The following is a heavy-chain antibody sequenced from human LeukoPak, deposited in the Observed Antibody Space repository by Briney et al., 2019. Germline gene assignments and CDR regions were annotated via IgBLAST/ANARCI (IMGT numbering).Heavy chain of an antibody. D-gene: IGHD2-2*01. J-gene: IGHJ4*02. Sequence: GGSLRPSCAASRFTFSNYWMSWVRQAPGKGLEWVGLIKTAGGTPDYAAPVKGRFIISRDDSKNTLHLQMNSLKVEDTAVYFCQGVPAGWGQGTLVTVSS. CDR3: QGVPAG. V-gene: IGHV3-15*01. CDR1: RFTFSNYW. CDR2: IKTAGGTP.